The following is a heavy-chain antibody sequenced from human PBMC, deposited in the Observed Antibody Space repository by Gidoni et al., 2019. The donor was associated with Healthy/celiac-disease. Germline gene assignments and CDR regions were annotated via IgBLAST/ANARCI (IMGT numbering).Heavy chain of an antibody. CDR1: GGTFSIYA. J-gene: IGHJ2*01. CDR2: FIPIFGTA. V-gene: IGHV1-69*01. D-gene: IGHD2-21*02. CDR3: ARRRELAYCGGDCYGWYFDL. Sequence: QVQLVQSGAEVKKPGSSVKVSCKASGGTFSIYAISWVRQAPGQGLEWMGGFIPIFGTANYAQKFQGRVTITADESTSTAYMELSSLRSEDTAVYYCARRRELAYCGGDCYGWYFDLWGRGTLVTVSS.